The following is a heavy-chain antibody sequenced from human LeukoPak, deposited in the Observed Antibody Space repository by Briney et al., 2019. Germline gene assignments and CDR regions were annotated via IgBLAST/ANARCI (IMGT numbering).Heavy chain of an antibody. D-gene: IGHD1-1*01. CDR3: AKGLERESRLDS. CDR2: ISDSGGST. Sequence: PGGSLRLSCAASGFTFINYGMSWVRQAPGKGLEWVSGISDSGGSTYYADSVRGRFTISTDNSKNTLYLQMNSLRAEDTALYYCAKGLERESRLDSWGQGTLVTVSS. J-gene: IGHJ4*02. CDR1: GFTFINYG. V-gene: IGHV3-23*01.